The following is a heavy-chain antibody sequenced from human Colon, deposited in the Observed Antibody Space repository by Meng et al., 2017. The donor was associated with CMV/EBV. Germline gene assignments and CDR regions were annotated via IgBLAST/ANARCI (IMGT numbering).Heavy chain of an antibody. Sequence: SCAAHGVTFRSNHMSWVRQDPGKGLEWVSAITGSGGTTYYADSVKGRFTISRDNSKNTLYLQMNSLRAEDTAVYYCAKPLSGYYTFDYWGQGTLVTVSS. D-gene: IGHD3-3*01. CDR3: AKPLSGYYTFDY. V-gene: IGHV3-23*01. CDR2: ITGSGGTT. J-gene: IGHJ4*02. CDR1: GVTFRSNH.